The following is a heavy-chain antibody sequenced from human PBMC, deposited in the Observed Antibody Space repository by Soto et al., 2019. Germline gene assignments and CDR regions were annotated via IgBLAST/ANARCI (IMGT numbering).Heavy chain of an antibody. V-gene: IGHV4-39*01. Sequence: QLQLQESGPGLVKPSETLSLTCTVFGGSISSSNYYWGWIRQPPGKGLEWIGFVYYNGFTYFSPSPKSRVTISIDTSKNQFSLKLSSVTAADTAVYYCARQDDFWSGSGHMDVWGRGTTVTVSS. J-gene: IGHJ6*03. D-gene: IGHD3-3*01. CDR3: ARQDDFWSGSGHMDV. CDR1: GGSISSSNYY. CDR2: VYYNGFT.